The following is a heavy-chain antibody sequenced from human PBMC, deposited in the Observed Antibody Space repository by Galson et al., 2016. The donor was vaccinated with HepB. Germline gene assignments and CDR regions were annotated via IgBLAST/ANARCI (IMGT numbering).Heavy chain of an antibody. V-gene: IGHV1-69*10. D-gene: IGHD1-7*01. J-gene: IGHJ5*02. Sequence: SVKVSCKASGGIPTTYAISWVRQAPGQGLEWMGGIIPSLEAPKYTQRFQDRATISADTGTRTAYLELRSLTSGDTALYYCAIIGTTVDLWGQETLVTVSS. CDR3: AIIGTTVDL. CDR1: GGIPTTYA. CDR2: IIPSLEAP.